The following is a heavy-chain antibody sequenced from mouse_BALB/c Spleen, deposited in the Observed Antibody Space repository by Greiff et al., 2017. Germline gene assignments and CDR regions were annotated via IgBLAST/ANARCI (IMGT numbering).Heavy chain of an antibody. J-gene: IGHJ3*01. CDR3: ARGDDCDPFAY. CDR1: GYSFTGYN. V-gene: IGHV1S135*01. Sequence: VQLKESGPELEKPGASVKISCKASGYSFTGYNMNWVKQSNGKSLEWIGNIDPYDGGTSYNQKFKGKATLTVDKSSSTAYMQLKSLTSEDSAVYYCARGDDCDPFAYWGQGTLVTVSA. D-gene: IGHD2-4*01. CDR2: IDPYDGGT.